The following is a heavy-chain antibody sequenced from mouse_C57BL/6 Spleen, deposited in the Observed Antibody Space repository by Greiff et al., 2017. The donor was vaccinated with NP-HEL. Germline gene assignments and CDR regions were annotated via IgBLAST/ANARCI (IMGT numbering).Heavy chain of an antibody. CDR3: ARDVTTVVGGYFDY. Sequence: EVKLMESGGGLVKPGGSLKLSCAASGFTFSSYAMSWVRQTPEKRLEWVATISDGGSYTYYPANVKGRFTISRDNAKNNLYLQMSHLKSEDTAMYYCARDVTTVVGGYFDYWGQVTTLTVSS. V-gene: IGHV5-4*01. CDR2: ISDGGSYT. CDR1: GFTFSSYA. D-gene: IGHD1-1*01. J-gene: IGHJ2*01.